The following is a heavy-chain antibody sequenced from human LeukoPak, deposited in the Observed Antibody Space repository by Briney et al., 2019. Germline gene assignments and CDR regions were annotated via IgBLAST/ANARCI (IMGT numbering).Heavy chain of an antibody. Sequence: PGGSLRLSCAASEFTFSSYTMNWVRQAPGKGLEWVSSISSSSTYMYYADSVKGRFTISRDNAKNSLYLQMNSLRDEDTAVYYCARAGYSYRPRGFDYWGQGTLVTVSS. CDR2: ISSSSTYM. D-gene: IGHD5-18*01. J-gene: IGHJ4*02. V-gene: IGHV3-21*01. CDR3: ARAGYSYRPRGFDY. CDR1: EFTFSSYT.